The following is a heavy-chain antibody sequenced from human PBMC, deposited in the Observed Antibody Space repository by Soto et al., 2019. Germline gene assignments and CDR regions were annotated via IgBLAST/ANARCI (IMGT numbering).Heavy chain of an antibody. Sequence: QLLESGPGLVKPSETLSLTCTVSGGSISSSSYYWGWIRQPPGKGLEWIGSIYYSGSTYYNPSLKSRVTISVDTSKNQFSLKLSSVTAADTAVYYCARRSQRSVTTDYWGQGTLVTVSS. V-gene: IGHV4-39*01. J-gene: IGHJ4*02. D-gene: IGHD4-17*01. CDR2: IYYSGST. CDR3: ARRSQRSVTTDY. CDR1: GGSISSSSYY.